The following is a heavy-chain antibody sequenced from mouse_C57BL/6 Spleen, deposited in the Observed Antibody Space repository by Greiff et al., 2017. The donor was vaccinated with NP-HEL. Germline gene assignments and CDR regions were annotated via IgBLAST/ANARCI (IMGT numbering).Heavy chain of an antibody. CDR2: IDPANGNT. J-gene: IGHJ4*01. Sequence: VHVKQSVAELVRPGASVKLSCTASGFNIKNTYMPWVKQRPEQGLEWIGRIDPANGNTTSAPKFPGKVTITADTSSNTAYLQLSGLTSEDAGSYCCGRVGSGGYYAMDYWGQGTSVTVAS. V-gene: IGHV14-3*01. CDR3: GRVGSGGYYAMDY. CDR1: GFNIKNTY. D-gene: IGHD1-3*01.